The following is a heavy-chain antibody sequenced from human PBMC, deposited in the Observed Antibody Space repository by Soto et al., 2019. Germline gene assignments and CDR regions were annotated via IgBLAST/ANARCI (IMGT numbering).Heavy chain of an antibody. V-gene: IGHV1-3*01. CDR1: GYTFTRYA. D-gene: IGHD2-2*01. CDR3: ARNAIVVVPAAVLYYYYYYMDV. J-gene: IGHJ6*03. Sequence: QVQLVQSGAEVKKPGASVKVSCKASGYTFTRYAMHWVRQAPGQRLEWMGWINAGNGNTKYSQKFQGRVTITRDTSASTAYMELSSLRSEDTAVYYCARNAIVVVPAAVLYYYYYYMDVWGKGTTVTVSS. CDR2: INAGNGNT.